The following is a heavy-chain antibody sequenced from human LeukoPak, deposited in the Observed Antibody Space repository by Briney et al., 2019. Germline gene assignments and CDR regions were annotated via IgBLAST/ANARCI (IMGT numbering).Heavy chain of an antibody. V-gene: IGHV3-23*01. CDR2: ISGSGGST. D-gene: IGHD2-2*01. CDR1: GFTFSSYA. Sequence: PGGSLRLSCAASGFTFSSYAMSWVRQAPGKGLEWVSAISGSGGSTYYADSVKGRFTISRDNSKNTLYVQMNSLRAEDTAVYYCAKAMLGYCSSTSCYPNDYWGQGTLVTVSS. J-gene: IGHJ4*02. CDR3: AKAMLGYCSSTSCYPNDY.